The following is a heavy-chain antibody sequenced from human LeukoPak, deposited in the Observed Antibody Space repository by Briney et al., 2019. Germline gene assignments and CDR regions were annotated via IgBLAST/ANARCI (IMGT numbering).Heavy chain of an antibody. Sequence: ASVKVSCKASGYIFTAYYIHWLRQAPGQGLEWVGWVTAFNGNTHYSRKVQGRVTMTRDTSTSTAYMELRSLRSDDTAVYYCAREDVVVVAATIQYFQHWGQGTLVTVSS. J-gene: IGHJ1*01. V-gene: IGHV1-18*04. CDR2: VTAFNGNT. CDR1: GYIFTAYY. CDR3: AREDVVVVAATIQYFQH. D-gene: IGHD2-15*01.